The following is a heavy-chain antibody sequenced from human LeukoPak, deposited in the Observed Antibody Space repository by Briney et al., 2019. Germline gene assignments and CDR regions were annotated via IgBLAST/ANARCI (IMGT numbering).Heavy chain of an antibody. J-gene: IGHJ4*02. CDR1: GFTFSSYA. D-gene: IGHD2-2*02. Sequence: GGSLRLSCAASGFTFSSYAMHWVRQAPGKGLEWVAVISYDGSNKYYADSVKGRFTISRDNSKNTLYLQMNSLRAEDTAVYYCARDTVLGYCSSTSCYIAYWGQGTLVTVSS. CDR3: ARDTVLGYCSSTSCYIAY. CDR2: ISYDGSNK. V-gene: IGHV3-30-3*01.